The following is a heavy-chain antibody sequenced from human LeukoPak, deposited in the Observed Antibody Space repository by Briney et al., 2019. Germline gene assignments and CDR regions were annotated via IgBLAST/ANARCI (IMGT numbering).Heavy chain of an antibody. Sequence: GGSLRLSCASSGFTFSSYEMNWVRQAPGKGLEWVSHISSSGGATYYADSVKGRFTISRDNSKNTLYLQMNSLRAEDTAVYYCARGVGYFDYWGQGTLVTVSS. CDR3: ARGVGYFDY. CDR2: ISSSGGAT. CDR1: GFTFSSYE. V-gene: IGHV3-48*03. J-gene: IGHJ4*02. D-gene: IGHD2-15*01.